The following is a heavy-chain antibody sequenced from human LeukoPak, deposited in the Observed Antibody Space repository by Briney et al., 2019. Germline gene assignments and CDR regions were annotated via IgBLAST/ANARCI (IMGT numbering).Heavy chain of an antibody. J-gene: IGHJ3*02. D-gene: IGHD4-17*01. CDR2: INHSGST. CDR3: ARDGLRDGDYVGGALDAFDI. Sequence: PSETLSLTCAVYGGSFSGYYWIWIRKPPGQGLEWMREINHSGSTNYNPSRKSRVTISVDTSKNQFSLKLSSVTAADTAVYYCARDGLRDGDYVGGALDAFDIWGQGTMVTVSS. V-gene: IGHV4-34*01. CDR1: GGSFSGYY.